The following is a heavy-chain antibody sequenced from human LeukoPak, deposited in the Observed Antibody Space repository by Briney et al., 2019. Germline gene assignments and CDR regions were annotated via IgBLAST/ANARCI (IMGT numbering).Heavy chain of an antibody. CDR1: GFTFSSYG. CDR3: AKDRGSSSAAYGMDV. J-gene: IGHJ6*02. CDR2: ISFDGVKT. D-gene: IGHD6-13*01. V-gene: IGHV3-30*18. Sequence: PGGSLSLSCAASGFTFSSYGMHWVRQAPGKGLEWVALISFDGVKTDYADSVKGRFTISRDSSQNTLYLQMNSLRAEDTAVYYCAKDRGSSSAAYGMDVWGQGTTVTVSS.